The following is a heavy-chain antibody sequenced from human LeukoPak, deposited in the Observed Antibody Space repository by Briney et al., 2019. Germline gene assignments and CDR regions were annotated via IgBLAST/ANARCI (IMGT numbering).Heavy chain of an antibody. D-gene: IGHD3-9*01. CDR1: GGSVSSGSYY. V-gene: IGHV4-61*01. CDR3: ARKTYYDILIDY. CDR2: IYYSGST. J-gene: IGHJ4*02. Sequence: SGTLSLTCTVSGGSVSSGSYYWNWIRQPPGKGLEWIGFIYYSGSTNYNPSLKSRVAISLDTSKNLFSLTLSSVTAADTAVYYCARKTYYDILIDYWGQGTLVTVSS.